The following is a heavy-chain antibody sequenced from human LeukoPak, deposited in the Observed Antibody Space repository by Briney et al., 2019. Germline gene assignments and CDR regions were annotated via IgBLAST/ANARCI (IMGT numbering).Heavy chain of an antibody. D-gene: IGHD3-10*01. V-gene: IGHV3-15*01. CDR2: IKSKTDGGTT. Sequence: GGSLRLSCVASGFTFSNAWMSWVRQAPGKGLEWVGRIKSKTDGGTTDYTAPVNGRFSTSRDDSLNTLYLQMNTLKAEDTAVYYCATYNYGSFFYGTIRYWGQGTLVTVSS. J-gene: IGHJ4*02. CDR3: ATYNYGSFFYGTIRY. CDR1: GFTFSNAW.